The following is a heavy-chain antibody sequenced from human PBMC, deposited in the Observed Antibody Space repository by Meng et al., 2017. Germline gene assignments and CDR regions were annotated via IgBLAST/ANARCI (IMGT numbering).Heavy chain of an antibody. D-gene: IGHD3-10*01. CDR2: ISSSSSYI. Sequence: GESLKISCAASGFTFSSYSMNWVRQAPGKGLEWVSSISSSSSYIYYADSVKGRFTISRDNAKNSLYLQMNSLRAEDTAVYYCARVSYYGSGSYIYYYYGVDVWGQGTTVTVSS. CDR1: GFTFSSYS. J-gene: IGHJ6*02. V-gene: IGHV3-21*01. CDR3: ARVSYYGSGSYIYYYYGVDV.